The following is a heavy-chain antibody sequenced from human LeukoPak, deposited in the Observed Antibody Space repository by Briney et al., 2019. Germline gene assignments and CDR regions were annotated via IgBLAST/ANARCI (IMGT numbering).Heavy chain of an antibody. Sequence: ASVKVSCKASGYTFTSYAMNWVRQAPGQGLEWMGWISAYNGNTNYAQKLQGRVTMTTDTSTSTAYMELRSLRSDDTAVYYCATSRGAGYCSSTSCYYDAFDIWGQGTMVTVSS. J-gene: IGHJ3*02. CDR1: GYTFTSYA. V-gene: IGHV1-18*01. CDR3: ATSRGAGYCSSTSCYYDAFDI. D-gene: IGHD2-2*01. CDR2: ISAYNGNT.